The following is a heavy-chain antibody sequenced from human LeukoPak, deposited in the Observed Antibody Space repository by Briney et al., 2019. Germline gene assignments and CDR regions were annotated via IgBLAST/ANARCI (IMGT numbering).Heavy chain of an antibody. CDR2: IYYSGST. CDR1: GGSISSGSYY. D-gene: IGHD3-22*01. CDR3: AREQYYYDVSMGFFES. Sequence: SETLSLTCTVSGGSISSGSYYWSWIRQPPGKGLEWIGYIYYSGSTNYNPSLKSRVTISVDTSRNQFSLKLSSVTAADTAVYYCAREQYYYDVSMGFFESWGQGTLVTVSS. V-gene: IGHV4-61*01. J-gene: IGHJ4*02.